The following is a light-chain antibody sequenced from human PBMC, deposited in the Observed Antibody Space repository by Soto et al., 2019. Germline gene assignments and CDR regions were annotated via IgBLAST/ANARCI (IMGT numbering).Light chain of an antibody. Sequence: QSALTQPASVSGSPGQSITISCTGTSSDVGAYIFVSWYQQHPGKAPKLMIYDIINRPSGVSNRFSGSKTGNTASLTISGLQAEDEADYYCFSHRGGDSHVFGTGTKLTVL. CDR2: DII. CDR3: FSHRGGDSHV. V-gene: IGLV2-14*03. J-gene: IGLJ1*01. CDR1: SSDVGAYIF.